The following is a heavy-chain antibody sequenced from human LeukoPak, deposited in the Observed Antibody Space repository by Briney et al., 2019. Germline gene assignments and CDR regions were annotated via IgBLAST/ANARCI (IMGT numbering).Heavy chain of an antibody. Sequence: GGSLRLSCAASGFTFDDYAMHWVRQAPGKGLEWVSGISWNSGSIGYADSVKGRFTISRDNAKNSLYLQMNCLRAEDTAVYYCARIDIWGQGTMVTVSS. CDR2: ISWNSGSI. CDR1: GFTFDDYA. CDR3: ARIDI. J-gene: IGHJ3*02. D-gene: IGHD2-15*01. V-gene: IGHV3-9*01.